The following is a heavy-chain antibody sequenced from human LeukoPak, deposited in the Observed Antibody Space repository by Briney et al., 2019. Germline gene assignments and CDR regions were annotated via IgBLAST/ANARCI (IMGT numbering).Heavy chain of an antibody. J-gene: IGHJ6*02. D-gene: IGHD1-26*01. CDR2: ISGVASDI. V-gene: IGHV3-11*01. Sequence: GGSLRLSCAASGFTFSNAWMSWVRQAPGKGLEWVSYISGVASDIYYGDSVKGRFTISRDNAKNSVYLQMNSLRAEDTAVYYCARGGALGMDVWGQGTTVTVSS. CDR3: ARGGALGMDV. CDR1: GFTFSNAW.